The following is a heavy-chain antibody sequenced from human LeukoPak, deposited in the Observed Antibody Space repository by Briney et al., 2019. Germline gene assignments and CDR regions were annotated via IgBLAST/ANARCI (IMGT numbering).Heavy chain of an antibody. CDR2: ISYDVSNK. J-gene: IGHJ1*01. CDR3: AKDLSSSSGYFQH. CDR1: AFTFSSYG. Sequence: GRSLRLSCAASAFTFSSYGMHWVRQAPGKGLEWVAVISYDVSNKYYGDSVKGRFTISRDNSKNTLYLQMNSLRAEDTAVYYCAKDLSSSSGYFQHWGQGTLVTVSS. D-gene: IGHD6-6*01. V-gene: IGHV3-30*18.